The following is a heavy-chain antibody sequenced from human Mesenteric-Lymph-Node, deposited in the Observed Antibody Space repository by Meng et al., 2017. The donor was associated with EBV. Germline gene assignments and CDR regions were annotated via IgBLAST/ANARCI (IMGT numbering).Heavy chain of an antibody. Sequence: VQLQESRAGVVKPAGNLSLTCAGSGGSISRSNWWSWVRQPPGKGLEWIGEIYHSGSTNYNPSLKSRVTISVDKSKNQFSLNLSSVTAADTAVYYCASSKEAYDYVWGSYFYWGQGTLVTVSS. J-gene: IGHJ4*02. D-gene: IGHD3-16*01. CDR3: ASSKEAYDYVWGSYFY. CDR2: IYHSGST. V-gene: IGHV4-4*02. CDR1: GGSISRSNW.